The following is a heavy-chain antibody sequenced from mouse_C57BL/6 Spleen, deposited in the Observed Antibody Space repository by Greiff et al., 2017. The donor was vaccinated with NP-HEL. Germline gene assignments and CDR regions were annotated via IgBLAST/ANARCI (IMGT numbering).Heavy chain of an antibody. J-gene: IGHJ4*01. D-gene: IGHD2-10*02. CDR3: ARRYGNYVYYAMDY. CDR2: IDPSDSYT. Sequence: VHLQQSGAELVKPGASVKLSCKASGYTFTSYWMQWVKQRPGQGLEWIGEIDPSDSYTHYNQKFKGKATLTVDTSSITAYMQLSSLTSEDSAVYYCARRYGNYVYYAMDYWGQGTSVTVSS. V-gene: IGHV1-50*01. CDR1: GYTFTSYW.